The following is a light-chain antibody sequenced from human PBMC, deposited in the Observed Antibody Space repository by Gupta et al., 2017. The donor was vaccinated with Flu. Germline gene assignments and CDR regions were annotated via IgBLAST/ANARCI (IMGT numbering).Light chain of an antibody. V-gene: IGLV1-47*01. Sequence: QSVLTQPPSASGTPGQRVTISCSVSSSNIGINYVYWYQQLPGTAPKLLIYRNNQRPSGVPDRFSGSKSGTPASLAISGLRSEDEADYYCAAWDDSLSGPVFGGGTKLTVL. CDR2: RNN. J-gene: IGLJ3*02. CDR1: SSNIGINY. CDR3: AAWDDSLSGPV.